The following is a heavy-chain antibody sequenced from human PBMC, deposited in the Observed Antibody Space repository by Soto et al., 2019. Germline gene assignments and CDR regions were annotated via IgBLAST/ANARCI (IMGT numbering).Heavy chain of an antibody. D-gene: IGHD3-22*01. CDR1: GFTFSSYA. CDR3: ARERSSSGYYYAPGGMDV. J-gene: IGHJ6*02. Sequence: QVQLVESGGGVVQPGRSLRLSCAASGFTFSSYAMHWVRQAPGKGLEWVAVISYDGSNKYYADSVKGRFTISRDNSKNTLYLQMNRLRAEDTAVYYCARERSSSGYYYAPGGMDVWGQGTTVTVSS. CDR2: ISYDGSNK. V-gene: IGHV3-30-3*01.